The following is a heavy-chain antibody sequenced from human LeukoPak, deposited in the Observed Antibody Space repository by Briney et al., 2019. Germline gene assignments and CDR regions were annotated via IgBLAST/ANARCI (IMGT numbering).Heavy chain of an antibody. D-gene: IGHD3-3*01. CDR1: GFTFSSYS. Sequence: PGGSLRLSCAASGFTFSSYSMNWVRQAPGKGLEWVSYISSSSSTIYYADSVKGRFTIPRDNAKNSLYLQMNSLRAEDTAVYYCARLENYDFWSGYLPHYYMDVWGKGTTVTVSS. V-gene: IGHV3-48*01. J-gene: IGHJ6*03. CDR3: ARLENYDFWSGYLPHYYMDV. CDR2: ISSSSSTI.